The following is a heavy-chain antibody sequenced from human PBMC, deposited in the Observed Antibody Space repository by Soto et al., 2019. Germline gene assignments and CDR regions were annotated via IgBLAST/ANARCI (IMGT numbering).Heavy chain of an antibody. D-gene: IGHD1-26*01. J-gene: IGHJ4*02. CDR3: ARDREQIYSYFDY. Sequence: SVKVSCKASGGTFSSYTISWVRQAPGQGLEWMGRIIPILGIANYAQKFQGRVTITADKSTSTAYMELSSLRSEDTAVYYCARDREQIYSYFDYWGQGTLVTVSS. V-gene: IGHV1-69*04. CDR2: IIPILGIA. CDR1: GGTFSSYT.